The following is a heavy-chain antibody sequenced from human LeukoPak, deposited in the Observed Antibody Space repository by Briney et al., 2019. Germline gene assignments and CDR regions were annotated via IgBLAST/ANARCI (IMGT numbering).Heavy chain of an antibody. D-gene: IGHD6-19*01. Sequence: SETLSLTCSVSRGSISTYYWSWIRQPPGKGLGWIGFVFYSGTTNSNPSAKSRVSMSVDMSKNHLSLELTSVTAADSAVYYCARSRSSSPYYFDTWGQGTLVTVSS. CDR2: VFYSGTT. J-gene: IGHJ4*02. V-gene: IGHV4-59*01. CDR1: RGSISTYY. CDR3: ARSRSSSPYYFDT.